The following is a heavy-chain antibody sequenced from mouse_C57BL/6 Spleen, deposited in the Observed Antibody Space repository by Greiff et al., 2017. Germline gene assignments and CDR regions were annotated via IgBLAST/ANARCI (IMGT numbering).Heavy chain of an antibody. CDR3: ARDQDYDGSFAY. V-gene: IGHV3-6*01. J-gene: IGHJ3*01. Sequence: EVQLVESGPGLVKPSQSLSLTCSVTGYSITSGYYWNWIRQFPGNKLEWMGYISYDGSNNYNPSLKNRISITRDTSKNQFFLKLNSVTTEDTATYYCARDQDYDGSFAYWGQGTLVTVSA. CDR2: ISYDGSN. CDR1: GYSITSGYY. D-gene: IGHD2-4*01.